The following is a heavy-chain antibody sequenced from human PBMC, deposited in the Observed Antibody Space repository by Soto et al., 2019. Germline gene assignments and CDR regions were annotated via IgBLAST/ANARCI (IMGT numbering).Heavy chain of an antibody. V-gene: IGHV4-4*02. J-gene: IGHJ6*04. D-gene: IGHD4-17*01. CDR2: IYHSGST. CDR3: ARHSSVTDYYYYYYGMDV. CDR1: GGSISSSNW. Sequence: PSETLSLTCAVSGGSISSSNWRSWVRQPPGKGLEWIGEIYHSGSTNYNPSLKSRVTISVDKSKNQFSLKLSSVTAADTAVYYCARHSSVTDYYYYYYGMDVWGKGTTVTVSS.